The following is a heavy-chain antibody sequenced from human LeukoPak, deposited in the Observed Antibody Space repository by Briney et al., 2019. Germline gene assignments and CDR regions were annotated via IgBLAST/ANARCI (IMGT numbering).Heavy chain of an antibody. CDR2: INHSGST. D-gene: IGHD2-15*01. CDR3: ARGPQDIVVVVAATHWFDP. CDR1: GGSFSGYY. J-gene: IGHJ5*02. Sequence: SETLSLTCAVYGGSFSGYYWSWIRQPPGKGLEWIGEINHSGSTNHNPSLKSRVTISVDTSKNQFSLKLSSVTAADTAVYYCARGPQDIVVVVAATHWFDPWGQGTLVTVSS. V-gene: IGHV4-34*01.